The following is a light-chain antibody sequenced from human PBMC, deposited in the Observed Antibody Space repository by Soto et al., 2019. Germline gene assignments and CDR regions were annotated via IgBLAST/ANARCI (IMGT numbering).Light chain of an antibody. V-gene: IGKV3-15*01. Sequence: EIVMTQSPATLSVSPEERATLSCRASQSVSSNLAWYQQKPGQAPRLLIYGASTRATGIPARFSGSGSGTEFTLTISSLQSEDFAVYYCQQYNNWPPFTFGPGTTVDIK. J-gene: IGKJ3*01. CDR3: QQYNNWPPFT. CDR1: QSVSSN. CDR2: GAS.